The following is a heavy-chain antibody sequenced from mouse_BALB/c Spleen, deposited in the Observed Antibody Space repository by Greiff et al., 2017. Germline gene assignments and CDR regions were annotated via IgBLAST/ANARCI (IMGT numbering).Heavy chain of an antibody. Sequence: VQLQQPGAELVMPGASVKMSCKASGYTFTDYWMHWVKQRPGQGLEWIGEIDTSDSYTSYNQKFKGKATLTVDESSSTAYMQLSSLTSEDSAVYYCERSDYWGQGTTLTVSS. CDR2: IDTSDSYT. V-gene: IGHV1-69*01. CDR1: GYTFTDYW. CDR3: ERSDY. J-gene: IGHJ2*01.